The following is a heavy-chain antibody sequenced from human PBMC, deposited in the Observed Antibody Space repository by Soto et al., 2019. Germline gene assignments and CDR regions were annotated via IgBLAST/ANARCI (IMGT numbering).Heavy chain of an antibody. CDR2: IYTSGST. CDR1: GGSISSYY. Sequence: SSETLSLTXTVSGGSISSYYWSWIRQPAGKGLEWIGRIYTSGSTNYNPSLKSRVTMSVDTSKNQFSLKLSSVTAADTAVYYCARDPLTLEYSSGWFANWFDPWGQGTLVTVSS. V-gene: IGHV4-4*07. J-gene: IGHJ5*02. D-gene: IGHD6-19*01. CDR3: ARDPLTLEYSSGWFANWFDP.